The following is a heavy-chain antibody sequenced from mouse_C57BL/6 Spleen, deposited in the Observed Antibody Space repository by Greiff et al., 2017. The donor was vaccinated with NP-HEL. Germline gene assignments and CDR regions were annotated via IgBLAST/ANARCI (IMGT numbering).Heavy chain of an antibody. CDR3: ARSDYGSSYVGGYFDV. CDR2: IDPNSGGT. V-gene: IGHV1-72*01. CDR1: GYTFTSYW. Sequence: VQLQQPGAELVKPGASVKLSCKASGYTFTSYWMHWVKQRPGRGLEWIGRIDPNSGGTKYNEKFKSKATLTVDKPSSTAYMQLSSLTSEDSAVYYCARSDYGSSYVGGYFDVWGTGTTVTVSS. D-gene: IGHD1-1*01. J-gene: IGHJ1*03.